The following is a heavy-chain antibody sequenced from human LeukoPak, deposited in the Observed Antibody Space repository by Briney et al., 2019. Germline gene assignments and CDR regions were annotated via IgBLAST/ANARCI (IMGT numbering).Heavy chain of an antibody. V-gene: IGHV4-59*01. D-gene: IGHD3-10*02. CDR1: GGSISSYL. Sequence: SETLSLTCTVSGGSISSYLWSWIRQPPGKGLEWIGYIYYSGITTYNPSLKSRVTTPIDTSKNQFSLKLTSVPAADTGVYYCASHVRGVITDAFDIWGQGTMVTVSS. CDR2: IYYSGIT. CDR3: ASHVRGVITDAFDI. J-gene: IGHJ3*02.